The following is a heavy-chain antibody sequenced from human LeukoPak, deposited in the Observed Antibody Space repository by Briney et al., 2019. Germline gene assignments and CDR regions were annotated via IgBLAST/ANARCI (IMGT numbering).Heavy chain of an antibody. V-gene: IGHV1-2*02. D-gene: IGHD4-23*01. CDR1: GYTFIGYY. CDR2: INPNSGGT. J-gene: IGHJ6*02. Sequence: ASVKVSCKASGYTFIGYYIHWVRQAPGQGLQWMGWINPNSGGTNYAQKFQGRVSMTWDTSISTGYMDLHSLTSDDTAVYYCARKDGGRDGMDVWGQGTTVTVSS. CDR3: ARKDGGRDGMDV.